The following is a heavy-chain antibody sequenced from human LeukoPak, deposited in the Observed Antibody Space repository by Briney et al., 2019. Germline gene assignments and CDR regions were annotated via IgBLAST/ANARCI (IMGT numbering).Heavy chain of an antibody. CDR2: IWYDGSNK. V-gene: IGHV3-33*01. CDR3: ARSLELPDYFDY. Sequence: GRSLRLSCAASGFTFSSYGMHWVRQAPGKGLEWVAVIWYDGSNKYYADSVKGRFTISRDNSKNTLYLQMNSLRSDDTAVYYCARSLELPDYFDYWGQGTLVTVSS. J-gene: IGHJ4*02. D-gene: IGHD1-7*01. CDR1: GFTFSSYG.